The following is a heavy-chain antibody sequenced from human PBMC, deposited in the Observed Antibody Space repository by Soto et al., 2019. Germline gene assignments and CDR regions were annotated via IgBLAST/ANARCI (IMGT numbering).Heavy chain of an antibody. J-gene: IGHJ6*02. D-gene: IGHD1-26*01. Sequence: QVQLVQSGAEVKKPGASVKVSCRASGYTFTSYGISWVRQAPGQGLEWMGWISAYNGNTNYAQKLQGRVTITTDTSTSTANMEPRSLRSDDTAVYYCARPSKWELLSYYGMDVWGQGTTVTVSS. CDR2: ISAYNGNT. CDR1: GYTFTSYG. V-gene: IGHV1-18*01. CDR3: ARPSKWELLSYYGMDV.